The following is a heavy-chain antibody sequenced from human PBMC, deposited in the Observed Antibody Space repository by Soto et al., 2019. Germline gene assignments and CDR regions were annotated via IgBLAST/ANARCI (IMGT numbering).Heavy chain of an antibody. CDR2: IYDGSNK. CDR3: AKEVWSGPMDV. V-gene: IGHV3-30*18. Sequence: QVQLVESGGGVVQPGRSLRLSCEASGFTFSSYGMHWVRQAPGKGLEWVAVIYDGSNKYYADSVKGRFTISRDNSKNTVYLQMNSLRAEDTAVYYCAKEVWSGPMDVWGQGTTVTVSS. D-gene: IGHD3-3*01. CDR1: GFTFSSYG. J-gene: IGHJ6*02.